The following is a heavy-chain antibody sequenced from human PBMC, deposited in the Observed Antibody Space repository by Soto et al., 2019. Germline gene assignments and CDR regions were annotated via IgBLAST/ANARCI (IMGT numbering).Heavy chain of an antibody. J-gene: IGHJ4*02. Sequence: QITLKESGPTLVKPTQTLTLTCTFSGFSLSTSGVGVGWIRQPPGKALEWLALIYWDDDKRYNPSLKSRLTITKDTSKNQVVLTMTNMDPVDTATYYCAHKYCSGGSCYYFDYWGQGTLVTVSS. CDR3: AHKYCSGGSCYYFDY. V-gene: IGHV2-5*02. CDR2: IYWDDDK. CDR1: GFSLSTSGVG. D-gene: IGHD2-15*01.